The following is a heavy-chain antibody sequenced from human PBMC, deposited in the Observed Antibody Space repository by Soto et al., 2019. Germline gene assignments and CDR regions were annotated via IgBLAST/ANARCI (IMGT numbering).Heavy chain of an antibody. Sequence: GGSLRLSCIASGFHLSSDWMSWVRQAPGRGPEWVANINRDRTSKYYGDSVRGRFTVSRDNAENSLFLQINSLRVEDTAVYYCVKGGSRRGDEYWGQGTLVTVSS. V-gene: IGHV3-7*01. CDR1: GFHLSSDW. CDR3: VKGGSRRGDEY. J-gene: IGHJ1*01. CDR2: INRDRTSK. D-gene: IGHD3-10*01.